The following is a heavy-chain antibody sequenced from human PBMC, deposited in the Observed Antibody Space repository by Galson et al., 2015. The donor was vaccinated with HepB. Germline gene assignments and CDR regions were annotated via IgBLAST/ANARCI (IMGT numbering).Heavy chain of an antibody. D-gene: IGHD3-10*01. CDR1: GFTFSSYW. CDR3: ARRISLVRGIITKPDYYYGMDV. Sequence: SLRLSCAASGFTFSSYWMNWVRQAPGKGLEWVAHINQDGSSKYYVDSVKGRFTISRDNAKASVYLQLDSLRAEDTAVYYCARRISLVRGIITKPDYYYGMDVWGQGTTVTVAS. J-gene: IGHJ6*02. V-gene: IGHV3-7*03. CDR2: INQDGSSK.